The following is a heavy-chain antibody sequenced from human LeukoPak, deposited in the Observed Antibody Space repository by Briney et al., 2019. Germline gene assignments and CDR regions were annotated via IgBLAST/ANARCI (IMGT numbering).Heavy chain of an antibody. CDR3: AKDSSSWGTGAFDI. Sequence: GGSLRLSCAASGFTCDDYAMHWVRQAPGKGLQWFSGISWNSGSIGYADSAKGRFTISRDNAKNSLYLQMNSLRAEDMVLYYCAKDSSSWGTGAFDIWGQGTMVTVSS. CDR1: GFTCDDYA. V-gene: IGHV3-9*03. J-gene: IGHJ3*02. CDR2: ISWNSGSI. D-gene: IGHD6-13*01.